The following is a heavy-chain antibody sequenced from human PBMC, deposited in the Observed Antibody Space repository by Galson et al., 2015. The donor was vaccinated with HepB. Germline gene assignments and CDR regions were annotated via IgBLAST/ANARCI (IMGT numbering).Heavy chain of an antibody. D-gene: IGHD4/OR15-4a*01. CDR2: MNSDATNT. V-gene: IGHV3-74*03. J-gene: IGHJ4*02. CDR1: GFIFSSYW. Sequence: SLRLSCAASGFIFSSYWMHWVRQAPGKGLVWVSRMNSDATNTKYAESVKGRFSVSIDNAKNTLYLQMNSLRVEDTAIYYCARSYGANYHFDSWGRGSLVTVSS. CDR3: ARSYGANYHFDS.